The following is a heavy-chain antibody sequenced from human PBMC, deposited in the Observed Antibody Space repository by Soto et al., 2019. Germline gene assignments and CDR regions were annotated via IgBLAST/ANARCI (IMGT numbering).Heavy chain of an antibody. CDR2: MKSKTDGGTT. V-gene: IGHV3-15*01. CDR3: TTDLCQYHCSGGSCYLC. D-gene: IGHD2-15*01. J-gene: IGHJ4*02. Sequence: EVQLVESGGGLVKPGGSLRLSCVVSGFTFSNAWMTWVRQAPGKGLEWVGRMKSKTDGGTTDYAAPVKGRFTISRDDSKNTLYLQVNGLKSEHTAVYYGTTDLCQYHCSGGSCYLCWGQGTMVTVSS. CDR1: GFTFSNAW.